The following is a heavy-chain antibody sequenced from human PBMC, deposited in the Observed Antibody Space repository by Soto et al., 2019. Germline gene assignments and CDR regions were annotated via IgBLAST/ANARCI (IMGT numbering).Heavy chain of an antibody. CDR1: GGSISSSSYY. CDR3: ARHFRPRSTVITYYYYYYMDV. V-gene: IGHV4-39*01. CDR2: IYYSGST. D-gene: IGHD4-17*01. Sequence: PSETLSLTCTVSGGSISSSSYYWGWIRQPPGKGLEWIGSIYYSGSTYYNPSLKSRVTISVDTSKNQFSLKLSSVTAADTAVYYCARHFRPRSTVITYYYYYYMDVWGKGTTVTVS. J-gene: IGHJ6*03.